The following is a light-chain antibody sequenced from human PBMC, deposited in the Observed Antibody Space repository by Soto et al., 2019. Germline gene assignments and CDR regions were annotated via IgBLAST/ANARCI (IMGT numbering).Light chain of an antibody. CDR3: QQRSTWPVET. J-gene: IGKJ1*01. Sequence: EIVLTQSPATLSLSPGERATLSCRASQSVSSFLAWYQQKPGQAPRLLIYDAANRATGFPARCSGYGSGTDFNLNILSLEPEAFAVYDCQQRSTWPVETFGQGTKVEIK. V-gene: IGKV3-11*01. CDR2: DAA. CDR1: QSVSSF.